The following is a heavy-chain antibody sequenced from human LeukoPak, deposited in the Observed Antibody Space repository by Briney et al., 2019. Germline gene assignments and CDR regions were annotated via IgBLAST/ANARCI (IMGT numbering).Heavy chain of an antibody. V-gene: IGHV4-59*01. D-gene: IGHD2-15*01. CDR2: IYYSGST. J-gene: IGHJ6*02. Sequence: SETLSLTCTVSGGSISSYYWSWIRQPPGKGLEWIGFIYYSGSTNYNPSLKSRVTISVDTSKNQFSLKLSSVTAADTAVYYCARGGGYYYYGMDVWGQGTTVTVSS. CDR1: GGSISSYY. CDR3: ARGGGYYYYGMDV.